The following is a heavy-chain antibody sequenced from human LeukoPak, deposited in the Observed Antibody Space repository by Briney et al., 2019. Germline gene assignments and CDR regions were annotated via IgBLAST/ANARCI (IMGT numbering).Heavy chain of an antibody. Sequence: GGSLRLSCAASGFTFSSYGMSWVRQAPGKGLEWVSAISGSGGSTYYADSVKGRFTISRDNSKNTLYLQMNSLRAEDTAVYYCAKVYNIYCSGGSCYDYFDYWGQGTLVTVSS. CDR3: AKVYNIYCSGGSCYDYFDY. V-gene: IGHV3-23*01. D-gene: IGHD2-15*01. CDR2: ISGSGGST. CDR1: GFTFSSYG. J-gene: IGHJ4*02.